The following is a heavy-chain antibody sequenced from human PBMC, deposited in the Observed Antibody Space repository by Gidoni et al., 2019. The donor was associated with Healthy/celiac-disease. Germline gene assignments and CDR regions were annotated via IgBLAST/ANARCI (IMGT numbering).Heavy chain of an antibody. J-gene: IGHJ3*02. V-gene: IGHV4-34*01. CDR1: GGSLSGYY. CDR3: ARVRSAIDAFDI. Sequence: QVQLQQWGAGRLKPSETLSLTCAVYGGSLSGYYWSWIRQPQGKGLEWIGEINHSGSTNYNPSLKSRVTISVDTSKNQFSLKLSSVTAAYTAVYYCARVRSAIDAFDIWGQGTMVTVSS. CDR2: INHSGST.